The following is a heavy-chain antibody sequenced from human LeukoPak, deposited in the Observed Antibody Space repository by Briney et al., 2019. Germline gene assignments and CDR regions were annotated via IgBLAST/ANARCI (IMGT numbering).Heavy chain of an antibody. CDR3: ARGTVTPYYYYGMDV. CDR2: IYTSGST. CDR1: GGPISSGSYY. Sequence: SQTLSLTCTVSGGPISSGSYYWSWIRQPAGKGLEWIGRIYTSGSTNYNPSLKSRVTISVDTSKNQFSLKLSSVTAADTAVYYCARGTVTPYYYYGMDVWGQGTTVTVSS. V-gene: IGHV4-61*02. J-gene: IGHJ6*02. D-gene: IGHD4-17*01.